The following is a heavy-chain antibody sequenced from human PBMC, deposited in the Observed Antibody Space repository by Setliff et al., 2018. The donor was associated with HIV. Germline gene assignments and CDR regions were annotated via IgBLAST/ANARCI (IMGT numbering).Heavy chain of an antibody. V-gene: IGHV4-4*07. D-gene: IGHD3-16*02. Sequence: SETLSLTCAVSGDSVSGYYWSWIRQPAGRGLEWIGRVHNSAGSNYNPSLKGRVTMSVDTAKNQLSLKLTAVSAADTAVYYCARDLIEVLADSPHDVFDIWGRGIMVTVSS. CDR2: VHNSAGS. CDR3: ARDLIEVLADSPHDVFDI. J-gene: IGHJ3*02. CDR1: GDSVSGYY.